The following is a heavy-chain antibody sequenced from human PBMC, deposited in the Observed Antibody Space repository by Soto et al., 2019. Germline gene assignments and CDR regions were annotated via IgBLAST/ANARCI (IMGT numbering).Heavy chain of an antibody. CDR1: GDSISSYY. D-gene: IGHD2-15*01. V-gene: IGHV4-59*01. Sequence: QVQLQESGPGLVKPSETLSLTCTVSGDSISSYYWNWIRQPPGKGPEWTGYISYSGSTNYNPSLEGRVTISVDTCRNQCSLNLSSVSAADTAVYYCARASCITCSFDYWGQGTLVTVSS. CDR3: ARASCITCSFDY. CDR2: ISYSGST. J-gene: IGHJ4*02.